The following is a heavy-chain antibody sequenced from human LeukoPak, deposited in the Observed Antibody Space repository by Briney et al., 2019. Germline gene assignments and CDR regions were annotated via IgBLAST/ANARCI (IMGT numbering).Heavy chain of an antibody. D-gene: IGHD1-26*01. J-gene: IGHJ6*03. V-gene: IGHV3-23*01. Sequence: PGGSLRLSCAASGFTFSSYAMSWVRQAPGKGLEWVSAISGSGGSTYYADSVKGRFTISRDNSKNTLYLQMNSLRAEDTAVYYCARGELPYYYYYYMDVWGKGTTVTVSS. CDR2: ISGSGGST. CDR3: ARGELPYYYYYYMDV. CDR1: GFTFSSYA.